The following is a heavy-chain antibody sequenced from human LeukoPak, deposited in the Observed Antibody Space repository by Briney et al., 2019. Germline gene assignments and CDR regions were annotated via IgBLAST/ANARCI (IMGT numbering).Heavy chain of an antibody. V-gene: IGHV3-66*01. CDR2: LYSGGST. CDR1: GFTVSSDY. Sequence: GGSLRLSCAASGFTVSSDYMSWVRQAPGKGLEWVSVLYSGGSTYYADSVKGRFTISRDNSKNTLYLQMNSLRAEDTAVYYCARDLETDISDAFDIWGQGTMVTVSP. CDR3: ARDLETDISDAFDI. D-gene: IGHD3-9*01. J-gene: IGHJ3*02.